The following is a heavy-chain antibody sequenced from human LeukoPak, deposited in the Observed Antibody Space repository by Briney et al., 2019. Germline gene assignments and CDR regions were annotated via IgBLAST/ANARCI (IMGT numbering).Heavy chain of an antibody. J-gene: IGHJ6*03. CDR3: AKSGLLWFGELLWYMDV. D-gene: IGHD3-10*01. CDR1: GGSFSGYY. CDR2: IRSKAYGGTT. V-gene: IGHV3-71*03. Sequence: ETLSLTCAVYGGSFSGYYWSWVRQAPGKGLEWVGFIRSKAYGGTTEYAASVKGRFTISRDDSKSIAYLQMNSLRAEDTAVYYCAKSGLLWFGELLWYMDVWGKGTTVTVSS.